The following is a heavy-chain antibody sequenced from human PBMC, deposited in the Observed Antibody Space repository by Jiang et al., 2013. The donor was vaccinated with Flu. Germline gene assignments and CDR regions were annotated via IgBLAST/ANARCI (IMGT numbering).Heavy chain of an antibody. CDR3: ARHKADGFLAY. CDR2: SIIVYTP. D-gene: IGHD2-21*01. J-gene: IGHJ4*02. Sequence: PGGDWSGLDTSIIVYTPAANPSLESRVTISEDMTKNQISLKLTSVTAADTAIYYCARHKADGFLAYWGQGILVTISS. V-gene: IGHV4-59*08.